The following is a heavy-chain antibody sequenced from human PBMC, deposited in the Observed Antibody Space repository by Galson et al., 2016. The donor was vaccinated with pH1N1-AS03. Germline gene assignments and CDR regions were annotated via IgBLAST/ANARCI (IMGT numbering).Heavy chain of an antibody. CDR1: AFIFSNYG. Sequence: SLRLSCAASAFIFSNYGMHWVRQAPGKGLEWVAVISYDGTNKFYADSVKGRFTISRDNSKNTLYLQMNSLRAEDTAVYYCARGAPGDHLLSPLWNWGQGTLVTVSS. CDR3: ARGAPGDHLLSPLWN. J-gene: IGHJ4*02. CDR2: ISYDGTNK. D-gene: IGHD2-2*01. V-gene: IGHV3-30*03.